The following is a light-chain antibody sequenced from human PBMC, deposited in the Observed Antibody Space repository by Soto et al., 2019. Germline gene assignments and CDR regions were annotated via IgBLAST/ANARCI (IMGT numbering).Light chain of an antibody. V-gene: IGKV1-5*03. CDR1: QSISSW. Sequence: DIQMTQSPSTLSASVVYIVTITFRASQSISSWLAWYQQRPGKAPKLLIHKASNLESGVPSRFSGSGSGTEFTLTISSLQPDDSATYYCQQYNRYSTFGQGTKVDIK. J-gene: IGKJ1*01. CDR2: KAS. CDR3: QQYNRYST.